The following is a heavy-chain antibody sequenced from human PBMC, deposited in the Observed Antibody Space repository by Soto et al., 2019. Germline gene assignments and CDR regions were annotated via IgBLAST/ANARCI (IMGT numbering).Heavy chain of an antibody. CDR3: ARSRGGTGVHFDY. J-gene: IGHJ4*02. Sequence: GXSVKVSCKASGYTFTNYDINWVRQATGQGPEWMGWMNPDSGDTGYVQKFQGRVTMTRSTSISTAYMELSDLRSEDTAVYYCARSRGGTGVHFDYWGQGTLVTVSS. V-gene: IGHV1-8*01. D-gene: IGHD7-27*01. CDR1: GYTFTNYD. CDR2: MNPDSGDT.